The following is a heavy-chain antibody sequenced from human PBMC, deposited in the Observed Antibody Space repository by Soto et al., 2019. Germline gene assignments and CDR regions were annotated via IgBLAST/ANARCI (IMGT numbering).Heavy chain of an antibody. CDR3: ARGREDVYHVMDV. V-gene: IGHV4-38-2*01. CDR2: TYASGNI. D-gene: IGHD2-2*02. Sequence: ETLSFTCGVSGYSISSGCYWGWIRQPPGKGLEWIGTTYASGNIYYNPSLKSRVSISVDTSKNQFSLKVTSVTAADTAVYYCARGREDVYHVMDVCGSGITVTVSS. J-gene: IGHJ6*04. CDR1: GYSISSGCY.